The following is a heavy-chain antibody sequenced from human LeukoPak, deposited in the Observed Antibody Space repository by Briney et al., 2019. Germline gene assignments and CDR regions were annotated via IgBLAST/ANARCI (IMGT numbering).Heavy chain of an antibody. J-gene: IGHJ4*02. Sequence: PGGSLRLSCAASGFTFSSYGMHWVRQAPGKGLEWVAVIWYDGSNKYYADSLKGRFTISRDNAKNSLYLQMNSLRAEDTAVYYCAKDSYSKGDFWGQGVLVTVSS. CDR1: GFTFSSYG. D-gene: IGHD6-13*01. V-gene: IGHV3-33*06. CDR3: AKDSYSKGDF. CDR2: IWYDGSNK.